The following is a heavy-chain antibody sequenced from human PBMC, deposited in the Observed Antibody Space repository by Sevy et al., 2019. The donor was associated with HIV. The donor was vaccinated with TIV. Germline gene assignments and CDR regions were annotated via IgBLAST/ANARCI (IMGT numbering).Heavy chain of an antibody. CDR3: ARAAYTPRYCSGGSCYSYMDV. Sequence: GGSLRLSCAASGFTFSSYSMNWVRQAPGKGLEWVSYISSSSSTIYYADSVKGRFTISRDNAKNSLYLQMNSLRDEDTAVYYCARAAYTPRYCSGGSCYSYMDVWGKGTTVTVSS. CDR1: GFTFSSYS. J-gene: IGHJ6*03. V-gene: IGHV3-48*02. D-gene: IGHD2-15*01. CDR2: ISSSSSTI.